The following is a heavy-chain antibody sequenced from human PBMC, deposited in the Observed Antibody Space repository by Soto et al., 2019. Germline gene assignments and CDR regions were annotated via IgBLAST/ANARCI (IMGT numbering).Heavy chain of an antibody. V-gene: IGHV3-23*01. D-gene: IGHD2-15*01. CDR2: ISGSGGST. Sequence: EVQLLESGGGLVQPGGSLRLSCAASGFTFSSYAMSWVRQAPGTGLEWVSAISGSGGSTYYADSVKGRFTISRDNSKNTLYLQMNSLRAEDTDVYYCAKSSLGYCSGGRCYVYWGQGTLVTVSS. CDR3: AKSSLGYCSGGRCYVY. J-gene: IGHJ4*02. CDR1: GFTFSSYA.